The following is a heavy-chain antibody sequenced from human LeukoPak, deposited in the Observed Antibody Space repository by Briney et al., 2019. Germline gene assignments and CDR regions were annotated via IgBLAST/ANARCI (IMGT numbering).Heavy chain of an antibody. Sequence: PSETLSLTCTVSGGSISSYYWSWIRQPAGKGLEWIGRIYTSGSTNYNPSLKSRVTISVDTSKNQFSLKLSSVTAADTAVYYCARSGPMVRGVIKKGSSIYYYYVDVWGKGTTVTISS. CDR2: IYTSGST. CDR1: GGSISSYY. D-gene: IGHD3-10*01. J-gene: IGHJ6*03. V-gene: IGHV4-4*07. CDR3: ARSGPMVRGVIKKGSSIYYYYVDV.